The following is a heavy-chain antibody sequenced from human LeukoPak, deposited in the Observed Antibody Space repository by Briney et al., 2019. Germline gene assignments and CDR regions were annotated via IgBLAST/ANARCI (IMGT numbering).Heavy chain of an antibody. CDR2: IYYSGST. J-gene: IGHJ6*03. CDR3: ARVPAAMDYYYYMDV. Sequence: SGTLSLTCTVSGGSISSYYWSWIRQPPGKGLEGIGYIYYSGSTNYTPSLKSRVTISVDTSKNQFSLQLSSVTAADTAVYYCARVPAAMDYYYYMDVWGKGTTVTVSS. CDR1: GGSISSYY. D-gene: IGHD2-2*01. V-gene: IGHV4-59*01.